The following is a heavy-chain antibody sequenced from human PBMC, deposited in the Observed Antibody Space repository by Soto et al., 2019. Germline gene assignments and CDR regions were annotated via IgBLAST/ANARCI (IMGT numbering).Heavy chain of an antibody. CDR3: ARTAPMDAGDKYYYDF. CDR1: GGTFSTFG. CDR2: IIPFFGTA. V-gene: IGHV1-69*01. J-gene: IGHJ4*02. D-gene: IGHD3-16*01. Sequence: QVQLVQSGAEVKKTGSSVKVSCKTSGGTFSTFGISWVRQAPAQGLEWMGGIIPFFGTAEYSQKFEDRITITADESTNTVYMDLRSLTSEDTAIYYCARTAPMDAGDKYYYDFWGQGALVTVSS.